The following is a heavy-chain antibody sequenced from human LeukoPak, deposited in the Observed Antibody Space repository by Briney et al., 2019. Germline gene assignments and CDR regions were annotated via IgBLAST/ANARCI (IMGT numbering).Heavy chain of an antibody. CDR1: GFTFSDYY. CDR3: ARDLGYCSSTSCYASYFDY. CDR2: ISSSGSTI. J-gene: IGHJ4*02. D-gene: IGHD2-2*01. Sequence: PGGSLRLSCAASGFTFSDYYMSWIRQAPGKGLEWVSCISSSGSTIYYADSVKGRFTISRDNAKNSLYLQMNGLRAEDTAVYYCARDLGYCSSTSCYASYFDYWGRGTLVTVSS. V-gene: IGHV3-11*04.